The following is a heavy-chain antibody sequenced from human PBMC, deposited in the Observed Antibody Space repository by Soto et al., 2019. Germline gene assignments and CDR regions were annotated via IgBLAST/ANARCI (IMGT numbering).Heavy chain of an antibody. CDR1: GFTFSSYA. J-gene: IGHJ4*02. CDR3: ARDRGYSGYDREVFDF. D-gene: IGHD5-12*01. CDR2: ISATGGSA. Sequence: EVQLLQSGGGLVQPGGSLRLSCVASGFTFSSYAMNWVRQAPGKGPEWVSSISATGGSAYYADSVKGRFTISRDNSKNPPELPMGRLKAGGPGVYYWARDRGYSGYDREVFDFWGQGTLVTVSS. V-gene: IGHV3-23*01.